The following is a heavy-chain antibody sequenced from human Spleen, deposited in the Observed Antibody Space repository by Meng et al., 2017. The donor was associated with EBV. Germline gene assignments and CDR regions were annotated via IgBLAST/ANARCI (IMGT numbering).Heavy chain of an antibody. Sequence: QLQLQESCPGPGKPSGSRSLTCAVSGPSISSNYGWRGVRQPSGKGLELIRDIFHGGSTHTNRSLKSRVTISVDKSKNQFSLKLSSVTAADTAVYYCSNYIWGSEPTGVLSWGQGTLVTVSS. V-gene: IGHV4-4*02. D-gene: IGHD3-16*01. CDR2: IFHGGST. CDR1: GPSISSNYG. CDR3: SNYIWGSEPTGVLS. J-gene: IGHJ5*02.